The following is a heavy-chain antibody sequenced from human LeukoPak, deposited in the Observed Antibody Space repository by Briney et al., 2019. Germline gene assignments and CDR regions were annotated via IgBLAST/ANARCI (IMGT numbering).Heavy chain of an antibody. V-gene: IGHV3-30*18. Sequence: GGSLTLSCAASGFTFSSYDMHWVRQAPGKGLEWVAVISYDGSNKYYADSVKGRFSISRDNSKNTLYLRMSSLRGEETAVYFCAKVEDTGPFDPWGEGTLVTVSS. CDR3: AKVEDTGPFDP. CDR2: ISYDGSNK. CDR1: GFTFSSYD. J-gene: IGHJ5*02. D-gene: IGHD5-18*01.